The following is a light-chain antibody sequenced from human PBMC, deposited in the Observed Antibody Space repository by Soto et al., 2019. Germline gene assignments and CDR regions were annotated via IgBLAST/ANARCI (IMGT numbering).Light chain of an antibody. V-gene: IGKV3-20*01. CDR2: GAS. J-gene: IGKJ3*01. Sequence: EVVMTQSPGTLSLSPGETATLSCRASQSVSSNYVAWFHQKPGQAPSLLIYGASSRATCVPDRFSASGSGTDFTLTISRLEPDDFAVYYCQQYGRSPFTCGPGTKVDIK. CDR3: QQYGRSPFT. CDR1: QSVSSNY.